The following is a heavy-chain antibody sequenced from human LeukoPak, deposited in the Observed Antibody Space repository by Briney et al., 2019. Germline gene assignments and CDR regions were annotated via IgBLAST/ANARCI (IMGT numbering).Heavy chain of an antibody. CDR1: GVTFSSYE. V-gene: IGHV1-69*06. J-gene: IGHJ6*03. D-gene: IGHD4-17*01. Sequence: SVKVSCKASGVTFSSYEISWVRQAPGQGLEWMGGIIPIFGTANYAQKFQGRVTITADKFTSTAYMELSSLRAEDTAVYYCARMYGDYGEHMDVWGKGTTVTVSS. CDR3: ARMYGDYGEHMDV. CDR2: IIPIFGTA.